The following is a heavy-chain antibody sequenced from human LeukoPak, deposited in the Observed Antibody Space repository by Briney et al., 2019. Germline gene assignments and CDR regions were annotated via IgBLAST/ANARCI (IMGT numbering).Heavy chain of an antibody. J-gene: IGHJ4*02. Sequence: SETLSLTCAVYGGSFSGYYWSWIRQPPGKGLEWIGEINHSGSTNYNPSLKSRVTISVDASKNQFSLKLSSVTAADTAVYYCARLYSGGRYAGGEKNDYWGQGTLVTVSS. CDR3: ARLYSGGRYAGGEKNDY. D-gene: IGHD6-19*01. CDR1: GGSFSGYY. V-gene: IGHV4-34*01. CDR2: INHSGST.